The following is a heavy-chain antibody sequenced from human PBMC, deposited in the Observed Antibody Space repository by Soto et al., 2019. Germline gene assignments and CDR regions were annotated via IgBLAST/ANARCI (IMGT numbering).Heavy chain of an antibody. J-gene: IGHJ3*02. CDR1: GFTFSDYA. D-gene: IGHD5-12*01. Sequence: PGGSLRLCCAASGFTFSDYAMHWVRQAPGKGLEWVAVISYNGNNKYYADSVKGRFTISRDNSKNTLYLQMNSLRAEDTAVYYCARDRPSDGYDAFDIWGQGTMVTVSS. CDR2: ISYNGNNK. CDR3: ARDRPSDGYDAFDI. V-gene: IGHV3-30-3*01.